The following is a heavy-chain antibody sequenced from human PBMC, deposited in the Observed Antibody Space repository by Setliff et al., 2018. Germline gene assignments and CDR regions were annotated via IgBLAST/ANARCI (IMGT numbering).Heavy chain of an antibody. V-gene: IGHV4-39*01. Sequence: SETLSLTCTVSGGSISSSSYYWGWIRQPPGKGLEWIGSIYYSGSTYYNPSLKSRVTISVDTSKNQLSLKLNSVTAADTAVYYCARHVVQYDFWSGYYGDYYYYMDVWGKGTTVTVSS. D-gene: IGHD3-3*01. CDR2: IYYSGST. J-gene: IGHJ6*03. CDR3: ARHVVQYDFWSGYYGDYYYYMDV. CDR1: GGSISSSSYY.